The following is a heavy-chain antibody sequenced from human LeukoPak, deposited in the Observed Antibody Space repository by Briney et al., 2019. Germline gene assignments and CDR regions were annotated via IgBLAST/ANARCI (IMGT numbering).Heavy chain of an antibody. CDR3: ARGLPAFDS. V-gene: IGHV3-48*02. J-gene: IGHJ4*02. CDR2: ISGSASTI. CDR1: GFTLIDYI. Sequence: GGSLRLSCAASGFTLIDYIMNWVRQAPGKGLEWVSYISGSASTIYYADSVKGRFTISRENAKKSLYLQMNSLRDEDTALYSCARGLPAFDSWGQGTLVTVSS. D-gene: IGHD2-2*01.